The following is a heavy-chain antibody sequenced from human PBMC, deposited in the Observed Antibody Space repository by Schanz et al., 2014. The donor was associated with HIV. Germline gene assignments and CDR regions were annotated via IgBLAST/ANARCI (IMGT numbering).Heavy chain of an antibody. CDR2: ISSSSTTI. Sequence: EVQLVESGGGLVQPGGSLRLSCAVSGFTFSSYSMNWVRQAPGKGLEWVSYISSSSTTIYYADSVKGRFTISRDNAKNSLLLHMNSLRAEDPALYFCATTFCFGGSCHTGPFDPWGRGTLVTVSS. V-gene: IGHV3-48*01. D-gene: IGHD2-15*01. J-gene: IGHJ5*02. CDR3: ATTFCFGGSCHTGPFDP. CDR1: GFTFSSYS.